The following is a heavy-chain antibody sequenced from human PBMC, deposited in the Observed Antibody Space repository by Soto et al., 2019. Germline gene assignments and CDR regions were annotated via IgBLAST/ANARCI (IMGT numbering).Heavy chain of an antibody. CDR2: IIPIFGTT. Sequence: QVQLVQSGAEVKKPESSVKVSCKASGGTFSNHAFSWVRQAPGQGLEWVGGIIPIFGTTNYAQKFQGRVTITADKSTSTAYMELSSLRSEDTAVYYCARGPYYDSSVGLVYWGQGTLVTVSS. D-gene: IGHD3-22*01. CDR3: ARGPYYDSSVGLVY. V-gene: IGHV1-69*14. CDR1: GGTFSNHA. J-gene: IGHJ4*02.